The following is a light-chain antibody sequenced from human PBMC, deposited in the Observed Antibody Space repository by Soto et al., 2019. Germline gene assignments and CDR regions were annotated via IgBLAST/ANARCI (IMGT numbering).Light chain of an antibody. Sequence: ELVLTRSPGTLSLSPGERPPPPSRPSQSLSSSNLAWYQQKPGQAPRPLIYGVSSRATGIPDRFSGSGSGTDFTLTISRLEPEDFATYYCQQHNSYPITFGQGTRVEIK. CDR2: GVS. CDR3: QQHNSYPIT. J-gene: IGKJ5*01. V-gene: IGKV3-20*01. CDR1: QSLSSSN.